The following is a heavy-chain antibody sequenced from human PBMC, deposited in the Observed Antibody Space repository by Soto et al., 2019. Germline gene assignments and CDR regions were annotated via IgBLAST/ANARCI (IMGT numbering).Heavy chain of an antibody. CDR3: TKLWFGEDV. D-gene: IGHD3-10*01. Sequence: GGSLRLSCAASGFTFSNAWINWVRQAPGKGLEWVGRIKSKTDGGTTDFAASVKGRFAISRDDSKNTAYLQMNSLKTEDTAVYFCTKLWFGEDVWGKGTTVTVSS. CDR1: GFTFSNAW. J-gene: IGHJ6*04. CDR2: IKSKTDGGTT. V-gene: IGHV3-15*07.